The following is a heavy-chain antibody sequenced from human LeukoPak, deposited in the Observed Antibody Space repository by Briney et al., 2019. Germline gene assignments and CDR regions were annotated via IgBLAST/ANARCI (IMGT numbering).Heavy chain of an antibody. Sequence: SQTLSLTCAVSGGSISSGGYSWSWIRQPPGKGLEWIGYIYYSGSTNYNPSLKSRVTISVDTSKNQFSLKLSSVTAADTAAYYCARYLGGVDAFDIWGQGTMVTVSS. CDR2: IYYSGST. D-gene: IGHD2-8*02. J-gene: IGHJ3*02. CDR3: ARYLGGVDAFDI. V-gene: IGHV4-30-4*07. CDR1: GGSISSGGYS.